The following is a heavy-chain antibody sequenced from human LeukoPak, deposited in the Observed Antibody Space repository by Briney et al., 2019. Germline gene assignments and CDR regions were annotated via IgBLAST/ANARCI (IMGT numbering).Heavy chain of an antibody. CDR3: AKDLTISASGPEY. CDR2: LSAGGEAT. J-gene: IGHJ4*02. CDR1: GFTFSSYA. D-gene: IGHD6-13*01. Sequence: GGSLRLSCAASGFTFSSYAMSWVRQAPGRGLEWVSSLSAGGEATYYAASVKGRFTISRDNSKSTLYLQMNSLRAEHTAVYYCAKDLTISASGPEYWGQGALVTVSS. V-gene: IGHV3-23*01.